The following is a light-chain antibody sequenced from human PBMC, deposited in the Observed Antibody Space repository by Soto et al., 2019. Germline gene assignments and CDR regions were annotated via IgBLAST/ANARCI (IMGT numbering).Light chain of an antibody. J-gene: IGLJ2*01. V-gene: IGLV2-14*03. CDR2: AVS. Sequence: QSALTQPASVSGSPGQSITISCTGTSSNVGDHNYVSWYQQQPGKAPKLMIYAVSNRPSGVSNRFSGSKSGNTASLTISGLQAEDEADYYCSSYTTGSTVIFGGGTKLTV. CDR3: SSYTTGSTVI. CDR1: SSNVGDHNY.